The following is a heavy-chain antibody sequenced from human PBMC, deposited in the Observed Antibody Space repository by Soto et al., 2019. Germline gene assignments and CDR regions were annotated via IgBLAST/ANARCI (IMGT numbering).Heavy chain of an antibody. Sequence: GSLRLSCAASGFTFSSYSMNWVRQAPGKGLEWVSYISSSSSTIYYADSVKGRFTISRDNAKNSLYLQMNSLRDEDTAVYYCAWFGEFLYGMDVWGQGTTVTVSS. D-gene: IGHD3-10*01. J-gene: IGHJ6*02. CDR3: AWFGEFLYGMDV. V-gene: IGHV3-48*02. CDR1: GFTFSSYS. CDR2: ISSSSSTI.